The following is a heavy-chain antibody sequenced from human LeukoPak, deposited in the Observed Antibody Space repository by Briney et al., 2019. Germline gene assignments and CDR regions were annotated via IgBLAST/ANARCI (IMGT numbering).Heavy chain of an antibody. CDR1: GGTFTSYG. D-gene: IGHD5-12*01. CDR2: ISGYNGNT. CDR3: AREGARVATISPKQYYYYYYMDV. Sequence: GASVKVSCKASGGTFTSYGISWVRQAPGQGLEWMGWISGYNGNTKYAQKFQGRVTMTTETYRSTVYMDLRSLRSDDTAVYYCAREGARVATISPKQYYYYYYMDVWGKGTTVTVSS. V-gene: IGHV1-18*01. J-gene: IGHJ6*03.